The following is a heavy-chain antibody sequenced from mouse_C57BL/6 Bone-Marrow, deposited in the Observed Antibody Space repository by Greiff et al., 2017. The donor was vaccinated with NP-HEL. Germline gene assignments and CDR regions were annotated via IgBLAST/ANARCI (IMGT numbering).Heavy chain of an antibody. J-gene: IGHJ4*01. V-gene: IGHV5-17*01. CDR2: ISSGSSTI. CDR3: ARRGDYYGSSYYAMDY. D-gene: IGHD1-1*01. Sequence: EVNVVESGGGLVKPGGSLKLSCAASGFTFSDYGMHWVRQAPEKGLEWVAYISSGSSTIYYADTVKGRFTISRDNAKNTLFLQMTSLRSEETAMYYCARRGDYYGSSYYAMDYWGQGTSVTVSS. CDR1: GFTFSDYG.